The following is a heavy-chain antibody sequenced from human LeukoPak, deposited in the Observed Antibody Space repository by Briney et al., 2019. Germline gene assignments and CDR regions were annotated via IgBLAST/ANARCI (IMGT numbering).Heavy chain of an antibody. CDR2: INPNSGGT. Sequence: ASVKVSCKASGYTFTGYYMHWVRQAPGQGLEWMGWINPNSGGTNYAQKFQGRVTMTTDTSMSTAYMELSRLTSDDTAVYYCARAEWELLYHFDYWGQGTLVTVSS. V-gene: IGHV1-2*02. CDR1: GYTFTGYY. CDR3: ARAEWELLYHFDY. D-gene: IGHD1-26*01. J-gene: IGHJ4*02.